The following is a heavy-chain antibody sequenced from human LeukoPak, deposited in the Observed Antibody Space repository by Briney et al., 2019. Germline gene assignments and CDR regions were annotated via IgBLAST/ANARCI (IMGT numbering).Heavy chain of an antibody. D-gene: IGHD1-26*01. Sequence: GASVKVSCKASGYTFTGYDINWVRQAIGQGLEWMGWMNPSTGDTGYAQKFQGRVTMTRNTSVDTAFMELSGLGSEDTAEYYCTRGSLSGSSRDYWGQGTLVTVSS. CDR3: TRGSLSGSSRDY. CDR1: GYTFTGYD. V-gene: IGHV1-8*01. CDR2: MNPSTGDT. J-gene: IGHJ4*02.